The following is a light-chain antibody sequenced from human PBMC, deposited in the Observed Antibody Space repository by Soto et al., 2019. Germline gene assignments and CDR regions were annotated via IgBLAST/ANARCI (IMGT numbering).Light chain of an antibody. CDR2: DAS. V-gene: IGKV1-5*01. J-gene: IGKJ4*01. Sequence: IHLTQSPSTLSASVGDRVTITCRASHSISRWLAWYQQKPGKAPNLLIYDASSLEIGVPSRFSGSGSGTEFTLTISSLQPEDFAVYYCQQYGSSPLTFGGGTKVDIK. CDR1: HSISRW. CDR3: QQYGSSPLT.